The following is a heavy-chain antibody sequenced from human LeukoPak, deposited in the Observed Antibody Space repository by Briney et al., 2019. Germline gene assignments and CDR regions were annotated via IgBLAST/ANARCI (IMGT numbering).Heavy chain of an antibody. D-gene: IGHD2-21*01. V-gene: IGHV3-21*01. J-gene: IGHJ4*02. CDR3: ARAETLWWGNDY. CDR1: GFTFSSYS. CDR2: ISSSSSYI. Sequence: PGGSLRLSCAASGFTFSSYSMNWVRQAPGKGLEWVSSISSSSSYIYYADSVKGRFTISRDNAKNSLYLQMNSLRAKDTAVYYCARAETLWWGNDYWGQGTLVTVSS.